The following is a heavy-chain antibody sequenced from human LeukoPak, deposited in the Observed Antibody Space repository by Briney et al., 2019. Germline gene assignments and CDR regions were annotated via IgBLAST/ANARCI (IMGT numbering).Heavy chain of an antibody. D-gene: IGHD4-17*01. J-gene: IGHJ4*02. CDR2: ISDSSGTI. CDR1: GFTFNTYS. V-gene: IGHV3-48*01. Sequence: GGSLRLSCAASGFTFNTYSMNWVRQAPGKGLEWISYISDSSGTIYYADSVKGRFTISRDNAKNSLYLQMNSLRAEDAAVYYCARGPYGDYVDALDYWGQGTLVTVSS. CDR3: ARGPYGDYVDALDY.